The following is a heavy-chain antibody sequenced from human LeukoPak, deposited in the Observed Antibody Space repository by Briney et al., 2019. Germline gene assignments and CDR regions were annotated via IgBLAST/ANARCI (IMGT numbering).Heavy chain of an antibody. Sequence: PSETLSLTCSVSGGSISTYSWTWIRQPAGKGLEWIGRIYASGSTNFNPSLKSRVTMSVDTSKSQFSLNLSSVTAADPAVYYCARAAAGSSKYDYWGQGIVVTVSS. D-gene: IGHD6-13*01. J-gene: IGHJ4*02. CDR2: IYASGST. CDR1: GGSISTYS. CDR3: ARAAAGSSKYDY. V-gene: IGHV4-4*07.